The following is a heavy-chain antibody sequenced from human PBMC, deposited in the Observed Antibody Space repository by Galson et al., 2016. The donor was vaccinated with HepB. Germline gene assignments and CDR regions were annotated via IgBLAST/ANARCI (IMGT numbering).Heavy chain of an antibody. Sequence: QSGAEVKKPGASVMLSCKTSGYTFTNNGISWVRQAPGQGLEWTAWNSASSGNTTYAQKFQGRVTLTKDTSASTVYMELRSLRSDATATYYCARDRDAALDYWGQGALVTVS. CDR1: GYTFTNNG. J-gene: IGHJ4*02. V-gene: IGHV1-18*01. CDR2: NSASSGNT. CDR3: ARDRDAALDY. D-gene: IGHD6-13*01.